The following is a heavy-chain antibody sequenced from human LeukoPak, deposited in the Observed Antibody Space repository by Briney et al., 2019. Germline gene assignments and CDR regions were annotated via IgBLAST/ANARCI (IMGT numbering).Heavy chain of an antibody. Sequence: SETLSLTCSVSGGSISNYYWSWIRQPPGKGVEWVAYIHYSGNTNYNPSLKSRVIISVDTSKNQFSLKLASVTAADTAVYYCARVDDTSGYFKFDYWGQGTLVTVSS. J-gene: IGHJ4*02. CDR2: IHYSGNT. CDR1: GGSISNYY. D-gene: IGHD3-22*01. CDR3: ARVDDTSGYFKFDY. V-gene: IGHV4-59*01.